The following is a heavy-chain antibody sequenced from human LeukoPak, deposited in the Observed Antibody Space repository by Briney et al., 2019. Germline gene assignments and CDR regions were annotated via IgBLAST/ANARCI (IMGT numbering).Heavy chain of an antibody. Sequence: GGSLRLSCAASGFTFSSYAMSWVRQAPGKGLEWVSAISGSGGSTYYADSVKGRFTISRDNAKNSLYLQMNSLRAEDTAVYYCARDYGGWVNWFDPWGQGTLVTVSS. CDR3: ARDYGGWVNWFDP. V-gene: IGHV3-23*01. CDR1: GFTFSSYA. CDR2: ISGSGGST. J-gene: IGHJ5*02. D-gene: IGHD4-23*01.